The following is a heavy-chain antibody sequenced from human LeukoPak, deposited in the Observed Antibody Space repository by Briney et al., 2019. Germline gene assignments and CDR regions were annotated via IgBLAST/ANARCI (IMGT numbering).Heavy chain of an antibody. D-gene: IGHD3-9*01. CDR3: PGSDILTERAIDY. Sequence: PSGTLSLTCAVSGGSISSSNWWSWVRQPPGKGLEWIGEIYHSGSTNYNPSLKSRVTISVDKSKNQFSLKLSSVTAADTAVYYCPGSDILTERAIDYWGQGTLVTVSS. V-gene: IGHV4-4*02. J-gene: IGHJ4*02. CDR1: GGSISSSNW. CDR2: IYHSGST.